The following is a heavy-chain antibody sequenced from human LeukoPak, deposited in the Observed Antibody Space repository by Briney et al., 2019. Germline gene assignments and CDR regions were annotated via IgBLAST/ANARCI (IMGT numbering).Heavy chain of an antibody. V-gene: IGHV3-66*01. CDR3: ASPYYYDSSGYYSGDY. Sequence: GGSLRLSCAASGFTVSSNYMSWVRQAPGKGLEWVSVIYSDGRSYYADSVKGRFTISRDNSKNTLYLQMNSLRAEDTAVYYCASPYYYDSSGYYSGDYWGQGTLVTVSS. CDR2: IYSDGRS. J-gene: IGHJ4*02. D-gene: IGHD3-22*01. CDR1: GFTVSSNY.